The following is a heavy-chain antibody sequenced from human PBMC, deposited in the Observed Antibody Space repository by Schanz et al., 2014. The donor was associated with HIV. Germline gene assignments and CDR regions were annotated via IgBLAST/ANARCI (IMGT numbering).Heavy chain of an antibody. Sequence: VQLVESGGGVVQPGRSRRLSCAVSGFTFSNYAMHWVRQAPGKGLEWLSYISSSGATIYYADSVRGRLTISRDNAKNSLSLQMTSLRDEDTAVYYCVLPTWDYGDYTASFDIWGHGTMVTVSS. CDR3: VLPTWDYGDYTASFDI. J-gene: IGHJ3*02. CDR2: ISSSGATI. CDR1: GFTFSNYA. V-gene: IGHV3-48*02. D-gene: IGHD4-17*01.